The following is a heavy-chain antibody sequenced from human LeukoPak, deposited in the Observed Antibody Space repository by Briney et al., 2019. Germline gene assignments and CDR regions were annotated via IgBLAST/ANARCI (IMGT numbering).Heavy chain of an antibody. V-gene: IGHV3-21*01. Sequence: PGGSLRLSCAASGFTFSSYSMNWVRQAPGKGLEWVSSISSSNYIYYADSLKGRFTISRDNAKNSLYLQMNSLRAEDTAVYYCARDPTSIAAPRYFDYWGQGTLVTVSS. CDR2: ISSSNYI. D-gene: IGHD6-6*01. J-gene: IGHJ4*02. CDR1: GFTFSSYS. CDR3: ARDPTSIAAPRYFDY.